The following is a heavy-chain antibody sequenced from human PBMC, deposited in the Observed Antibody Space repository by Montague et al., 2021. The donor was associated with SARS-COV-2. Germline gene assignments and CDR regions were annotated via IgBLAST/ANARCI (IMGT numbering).Heavy chain of an antibody. CDR2: VTTSGTT. Sequence: SETLSLTCAVSGGSTTGFSRSWVRQPAGKGLEWIGRVTTSGTTNXSPSLRSRVTMSVDTSKNQFSLNLNSVTAADTAIYYCARTPTRPLSLDSWGQGTLVTVSS. J-gene: IGHJ4*02. V-gene: IGHV4-4*07. CDR3: ARTPTRPLSLDS. D-gene: IGHD6-6*01. CDR1: GGSTTGFS.